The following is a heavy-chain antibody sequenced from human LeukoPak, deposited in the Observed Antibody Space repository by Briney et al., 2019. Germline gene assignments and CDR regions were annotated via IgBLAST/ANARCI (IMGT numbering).Heavy chain of an antibody. V-gene: IGHV1-8*01. Sequence: GASVKVSCKASGYTFTSYDIHWVRQATGQGLEWMGWMNPNTGKTDFAKKFQGRVTMTRNTSINTVYMELSSLRSEDTAVYYCARKLGAPHYCDFWGQGTLVTVSS. CDR3: ARKLGAPHYCDF. J-gene: IGHJ4*02. D-gene: IGHD1-26*01. CDR1: GYTFTSYD. CDR2: MNPNTGKT.